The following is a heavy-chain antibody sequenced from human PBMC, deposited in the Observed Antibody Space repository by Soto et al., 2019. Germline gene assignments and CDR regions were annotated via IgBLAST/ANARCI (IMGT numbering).Heavy chain of an antibody. D-gene: IGHD2-15*01. CDR3: ARVASVVVVAAQLAPFDY. CDR2: ISAYNGNT. V-gene: IGHV1-18*01. J-gene: IGHJ4*02. CDR1: GYTFTSYG. Sequence: GASVKVSCKASGYTFTSYGISWVRQAPGQGLEWMGWISAYNGNTNYAQKLQGRVTMTTDTSTNTAYMELRSLRSDDTAVYYCARVASVVVVAAQLAPFDYWGQGTLVTVSS.